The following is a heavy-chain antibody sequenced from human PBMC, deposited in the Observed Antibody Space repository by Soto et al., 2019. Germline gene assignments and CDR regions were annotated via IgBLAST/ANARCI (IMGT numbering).Heavy chain of an antibody. CDR3: VGQLLAGYGAFDP. CDR1: GGSVSSDTW. V-gene: IGHV4-4*02. CDR2: IHSFGST. J-gene: IGHJ5*02. D-gene: IGHD6-19*01. Sequence: QVQLQESGPGLVKPSGTLSLTCAVSGGSVSSDTWWSWVRQPPGKGLEWIGEIHSFGSTNYNPSLKSRVTILLDKPKNQFSVKLTSVTAADTAVYFCVGQLLAGYGAFDPWGQGTLVNVSS.